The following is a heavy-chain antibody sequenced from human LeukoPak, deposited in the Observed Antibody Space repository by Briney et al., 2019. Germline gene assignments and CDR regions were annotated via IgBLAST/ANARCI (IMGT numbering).Heavy chain of an antibody. CDR2: IGGRGSGT. D-gene: IGHD2-15*01. CDR3: AKGAADRLYFDY. V-gene: IGHV3-23*01. Sequence: GGSLRLSCAASGFTLSSYVMSWVRQAPGKGLEWVSAIGGRGSGTNYADSVKGRFTISRDNSKNTLYLQMNSLRVEDTAVYYCAKGAADRLYFDYWGQGNLVTVSP. CDR1: GFTLSSYV. J-gene: IGHJ4*02.